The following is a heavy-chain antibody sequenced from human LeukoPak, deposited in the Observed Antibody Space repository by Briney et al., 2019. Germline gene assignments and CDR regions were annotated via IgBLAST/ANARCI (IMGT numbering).Heavy chain of an antibody. J-gene: IGHJ4*02. CDR2: ISGSGGST. CDR3: AKAPLHYYDSSGYVVY. D-gene: IGHD3-22*01. Sequence: GGSLRLSCAASGFTFSSYAMSWVRQAPGKGLEWVSAISGSGGSTYYADSVKGRFTISRDNSKNTLYLQMNSLRAEDTAVYYCAKAPLHYYDSSGYVVYWGQGTLVTVSS. CDR1: GFTFSSYA. V-gene: IGHV3-23*01.